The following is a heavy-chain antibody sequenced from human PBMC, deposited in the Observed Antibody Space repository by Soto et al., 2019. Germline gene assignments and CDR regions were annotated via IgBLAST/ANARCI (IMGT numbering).Heavy chain of an antibody. CDR1: GYTFTSYY. V-gene: IGHV1-46*03. D-gene: IGHD6-13*01. CDR2: INPSGGST. CDR3: ARDYLTRWYLDY. Sequence: QVQLVQSGAEVKKPGASVKVSCKASGYTFTSYYMHWVRQAPGQGLEWMGIINPSGGSTSYAQKFQGRVTMTRDTSTSTVYMELSSLRSEDTAVYCCARDYLTRWYLDYWGQGTLVTVSS. J-gene: IGHJ4*02.